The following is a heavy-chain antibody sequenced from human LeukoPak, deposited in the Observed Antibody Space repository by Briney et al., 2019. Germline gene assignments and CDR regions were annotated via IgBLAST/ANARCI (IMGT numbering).Heavy chain of an antibody. Sequence: SETLSLTCTVSGGSISSYYWSWIRQPPGKGLEWIGYIYYSGSTNYNPSLKSRVTISVDTSKNQFSLKLSSVTAADTAVYYCARGRITIFGVVKVTWFDPWGQGTLVTVSS. J-gene: IGHJ5*02. D-gene: IGHD3-3*01. CDR2: IYYSGST. V-gene: IGHV4-59*01. CDR1: GGSISSYY. CDR3: ARGRITIFGVVKVTWFDP.